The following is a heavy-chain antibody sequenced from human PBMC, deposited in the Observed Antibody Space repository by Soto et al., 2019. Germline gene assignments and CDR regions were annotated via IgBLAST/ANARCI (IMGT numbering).Heavy chain of an antibody. Sequence: ASVKVSFKVSGYTPTELSMHWVRQAPGKGLEWMGGFDPEDGETIYAQKFQGRVTMTEDTSTDTAYMELSSLRSEDTAVYYCATHARYDSSGYYYLGAFDIWGQGTMVTVSS. J-gene: IGHJ3*02. D-gene: IGHD3-22*01. CDR3: ATHARYDSSGYYYLGAFDI. CDR1: GYTPTELS. V-gene: IGHV1-24*01. CDR2: FDPEDGET.